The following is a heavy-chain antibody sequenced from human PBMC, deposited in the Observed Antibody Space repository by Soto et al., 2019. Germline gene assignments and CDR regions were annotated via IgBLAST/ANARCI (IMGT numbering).Heavy chain of an antibody. D-gene: IGHD6-19*01. V-gene: IGHV6-1*01. J-gene: IGHJ4*02. CDR3: VRGHSSGWFFYFDY. Sequence: SQTLSLTCVISGDSFSSNTATLNWIRQSPLRGLEWLGRTYYRSKWSNDYAVSVKSRITINPDTSENHFSLQLNSVTPEDTAVYYRVRGHSSGWFFYFDYWGQGTQVTVSS. CDR1: GDSFSSNTAT. CDR2: TYYRSKWSN.